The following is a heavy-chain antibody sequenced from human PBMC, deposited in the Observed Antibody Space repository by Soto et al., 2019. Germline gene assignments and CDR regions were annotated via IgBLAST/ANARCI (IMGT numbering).Heavy chain of an antibody. J-gene: IGHJ6*01. D-gene: IGHD3-10*01. CDR1: GYTFTGYY. CDR2: INPNSGGT. V-gene: IGHV1-2*02. CDR3: ARDAGYYYYGMDV. Sequence: ASVKVSCKASGYTFTGYYMHWVRQAPGQGLEWMGWINPNSGGTNYAQKFQGRVTMTRDTSISTAYMELSRLRSDDTAVYYCARDAGYYYYGMDVWGQGTTVPVS.